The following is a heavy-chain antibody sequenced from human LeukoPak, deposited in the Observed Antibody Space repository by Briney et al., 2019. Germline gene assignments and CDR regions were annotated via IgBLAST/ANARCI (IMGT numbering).Heavy chain of an antibody. D-gene: IGHD2-2*03. J-gene: IGHJ3*02. V-gene: IGHV3-23*01. Sequence: GGSLRLSCAASGFTFDDYAMSWVRQAPGKGLEWVSAISGSGGSTYYADSVKGRFTISRDNSKNTLYLQMNSLRAEDTAVYYCAKLDFVVVPAVIPYAFDIWGQGTMVTVSS. CDR1: GFTFDDYA. CDR3: AKLDFVVVPAVIPYAFDI. CDR2: ISGSGGST.